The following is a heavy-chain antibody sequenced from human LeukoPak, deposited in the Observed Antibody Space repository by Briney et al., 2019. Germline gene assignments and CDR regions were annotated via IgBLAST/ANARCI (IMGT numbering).Heavy chain of an antibody. Sequence: ASVKVSCKASGYTFTSYGISWVRQAPGQGLEWMGWISAYNGNTNYAQKLQGRVTMTTDTSTSTAYMELRGLRSDDTAVYYCARDDIAAAGPNWFDPWGQGTLVTVSS. CDR2: ISAYNGNT. V-gene: IGHV1-18*01. CDR3: ARDDIAAAGPNWFDP. D-gene: IGHD6-13*01. J-gene: IGHJ5*02. CDR1: GYTFTSYG.